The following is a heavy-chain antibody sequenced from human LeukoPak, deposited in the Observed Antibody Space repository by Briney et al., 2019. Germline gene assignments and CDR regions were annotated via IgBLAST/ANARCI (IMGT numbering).Heavy chain of an antibody. CDR1: GGSISSYY. CDR2: INHSGST. Sequence: SETLSLTCTVSGGSISSYYWSWIRQPPGKGLEWIGEINHSGSTNYNPSLKSRVTISVDTSKNQFSLKLSSVTAADTAVYYCARPRYSGSYSGVYNWFDPWGQGTLVTVSS. V-gene: IGHV4-34*01. J-gene: IGHJ5*02. CDR3: ARPRYSGSYSGVYNWFDP. D-gene: IGHD1-26*01.